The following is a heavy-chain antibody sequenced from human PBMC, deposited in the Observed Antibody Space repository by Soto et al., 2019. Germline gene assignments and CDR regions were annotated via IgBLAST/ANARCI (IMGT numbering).Heavy chain of an antibody. Sequence: EVQLLESGGGLVQPGGSLRLSCAASGFTFSSYAMYWVRQAPGKGLEWVSVISGSGGSTYYADSVKGRFTISRDNSKSTLYLQMNSLRGEDTAVYYCAKDESRRNRRYFDLWGRGTLVTVSS. J-gene: IGHJ2*01. V-gene: IGHV3-23*01. CDR2: ISGSGGST. D-gene: IGHD4-4*01. CDR3: AKDESRRNRRYFDL. CDR1: GFTFSSYA.